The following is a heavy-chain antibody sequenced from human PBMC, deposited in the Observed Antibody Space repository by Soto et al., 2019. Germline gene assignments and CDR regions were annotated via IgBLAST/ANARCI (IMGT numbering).Heavy chain of an antibody. CDR3: ARDEIAKEFDY. D-gene: IGHD6-13*01. J-gene: IGHJ4*02. CDR1: GFTFSNYS. V-gene: IGHV3-21*01. Sequence: PGGSMRLSCAASGFTFSNYSMNWIRQAPGKGLEWVSSISSSSSYIYYADSVKGRFTISRDNAKNSLYLQMNSLRAEDTAVYYCARDEIAKEFDYWGQGTLVTVSS. CDR2: ISSSSSYI.